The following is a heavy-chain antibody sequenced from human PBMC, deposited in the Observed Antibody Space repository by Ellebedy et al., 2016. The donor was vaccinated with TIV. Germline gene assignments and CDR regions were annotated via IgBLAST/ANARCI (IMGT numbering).Heavy chain of an antibody. CDR3: VGCGVFNL. J-gene: IGHJ5*02. CDR1: GFSFSNFW. D-gene: IGHD3-3*01. CDR2: IKTDGSET. Sequence: PGGSLRLSCAAWGFSFSNFWMSWVRQAPGKGLEWVAHIKTDGSETYYVDSVKGRFTISRENAKNALFLQMDGLRVDDSAVYYCVGCGVFNLWGQGAPVTVSS. V-gene: IGHV3-7*01.